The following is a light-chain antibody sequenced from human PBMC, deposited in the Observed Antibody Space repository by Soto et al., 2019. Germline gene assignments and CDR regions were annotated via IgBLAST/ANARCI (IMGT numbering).Light chain of an antibody. J-gene: IGLJ1*01. Sequence: QSVLTPPPSASGTRGQRGTISCSGSSSNDGSNTVKWVQPLTGTAPNLRISTNIQRPSGVPGRCSGSKSSTPPSPAISGLQSEDEADNYCAACKDSMNGRVFGTGTKVTVL. CDR3: AACKDSMNGRV. CDR1: SSNDGSNT. CDR2: TNI. V-gene: IGLV1-44*01.